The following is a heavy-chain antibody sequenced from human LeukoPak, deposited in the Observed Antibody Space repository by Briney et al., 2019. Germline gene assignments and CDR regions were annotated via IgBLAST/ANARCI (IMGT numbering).Heavy chain of an antibody. CDR3: AKDMYYYDSSGYYREGIYFDY. J-gene: IGHJ4*02. D-gene: IGHD3-22*01. Sequence: GGSLRLSCAASGFTFSSYGMHWVRQAPGKGLEWVAITSDDGSITYYADSVKGRFTISRDNSKNTLYLQMNSLRAEDTAVYYCAKDMYYYDSSGYYREGIYFDYWGQGTLVTVSS. V-gene: IGHV3-30*18. CDR1: GFTFSSYG. CDR2: TSDDGSIT.